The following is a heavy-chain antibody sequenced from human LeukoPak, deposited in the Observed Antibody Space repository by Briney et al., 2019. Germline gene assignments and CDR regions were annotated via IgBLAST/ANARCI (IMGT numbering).Heavy chain of an antibody. CDR3: ARHQATNPHFDY. J-gene: IGHJ4*02. D-gene: IGHD1-1*01. V-gene: IGHV4-39*01. CDR1: GGSISNSSYY. CDR2: IYYSGST. Sequence: SETLSLTCTVSGGSISNSSYYWGWIRQPPGKGLEGSGSIYYSGSTYYNPSLKSRVTISVDTSKNQFSLKLISVTAADTAVYYCARHQATNPHFDYWGQGTLVTVSS.